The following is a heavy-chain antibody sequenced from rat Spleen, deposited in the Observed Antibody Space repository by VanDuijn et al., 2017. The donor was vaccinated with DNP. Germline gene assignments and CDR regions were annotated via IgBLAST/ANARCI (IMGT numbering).Heavy chain of an antibody. V-gene: IGHV5-25*01. CDR2: FSPSGGYT. Sequence: EVQLVESGGGLVQPGRSMKLSCAASGFTFSYYYMAWVRQAPTKGLEWVASFSPSGGYTYYRDSVKGRFTISRDNARSTLYLQMDSLRSEDTATYYCATDLTDYWGQGVMVTVSS. CDR3: ATDLTDY. D-gene: IGHD3-7*01. J-gene: IGHJ2*01. CDR1: GFTFSYYY.